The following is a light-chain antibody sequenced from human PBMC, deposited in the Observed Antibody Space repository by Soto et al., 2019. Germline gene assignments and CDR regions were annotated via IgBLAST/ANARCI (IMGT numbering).Light chain of an antibody. CDR1: SSDVGGYNY. Sequence: QSVLTQPASVSGSPGQSITISCTGTSSDVGGYNYVSWYQQHPDKAPKVMIYDVSSLPSGVSNRFSGSKSGNTASLTISGLQAEDEADYYCSSYGSGSTHYVFGTGTKVTVL. V-gene: IGLV2-14*01. CDR2: DVS. J-gene: IGLJ1*01. CDR3: SSYGSGSTHYV.